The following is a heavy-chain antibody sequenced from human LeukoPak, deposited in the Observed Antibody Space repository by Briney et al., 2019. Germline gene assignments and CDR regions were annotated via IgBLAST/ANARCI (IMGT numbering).Heavy chain of an antibody. V-gene: IGHV1-2*02. CDR3: ARANGVNTRAWFDP. CDR1: GYTFTGYY. CDR2: INPNSGGT. Sequence: ASVKVSCKASGYTFTGYYMHWVRQAPGQGLEWMGWINPNSGGTNYAQKFQGRVTMTRDTSISTAYMELSRLRSDDTAVYYCARANGVNTRAWFDPWGQGTLVTVSS. J-gene: IGHJ5*02. D-gene: IGHD1/OR15-1a*01.